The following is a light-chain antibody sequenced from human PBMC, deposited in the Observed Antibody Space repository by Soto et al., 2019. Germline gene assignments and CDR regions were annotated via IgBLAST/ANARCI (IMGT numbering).Light chain of an antibody. CDR2: STN. V-gene: IGLV8-61*01. Sequence: QTVVTQEPSFSVSPGGTVTLTCGLSSGSVSTTYYPSWYQQTPGQAPRTLIYSTNTRSSGVPDRFSGSILGNKAALTITGAQADDESDYYCVWYMGGGISVFGGGTKLTVL. CDR1: SGSVSTTYY. CDR3: VWYMGGGISV. J-gene: IGLJ3*02.